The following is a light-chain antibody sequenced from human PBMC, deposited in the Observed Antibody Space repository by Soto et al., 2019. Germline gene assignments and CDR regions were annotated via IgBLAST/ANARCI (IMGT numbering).Light chain of an antibody. CDR2: GAS. CDR1: QSIRYS. CDR3: HQTAGSLTWT. J-gene: IGKJ1*01. V-gene: IGKV1-39*01. Sequence: DIQLTQSPSSLSASVGDRVTITCRASQSIRYSLNWYQQRQGEAPKVLIYGASNLQSGVPTSFSGSGVGADFALTISSLQPEGFATYYCHQTAGSLTWTFGQGTRVEAK.